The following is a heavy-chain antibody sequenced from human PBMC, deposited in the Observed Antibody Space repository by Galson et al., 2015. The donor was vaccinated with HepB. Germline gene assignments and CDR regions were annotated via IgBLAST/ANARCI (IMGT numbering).Heavy chain of an antibody. Sequence: SVKVSCKASGGTFSSYAISWVRQAPGQGLEWMGGIIPIFGTANYAQKFQGRVTITADESTSTAYMELSSLRSEDTAVYYCAMDGSGSYSNWFDPWGQGTLVTVSS. CDR3: AMDGSGSYSNWFDP. V-gene: IGHV1-69*13. J-gene: IGHJ5*02. CDR1: GGTFSSYA. D-gene: IGHD3-10*01. CDR2: IIPIFGTA.